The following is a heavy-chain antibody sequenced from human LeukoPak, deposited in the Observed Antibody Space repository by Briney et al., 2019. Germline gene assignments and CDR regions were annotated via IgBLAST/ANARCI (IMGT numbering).Heavy chain of an antibody. CDR3: ARDLSGDDYLDY. CDR1: GGTFGSYA. CDR2: IIPIFGTA. J-gene: IGHJ4*02. V-gene: IGHV1-69*05. Sequence: SVKVSCKASGGTFGSYAISWVRQAPGQGLEWMGRIIPIFGTANYAQKFQGRVTITTDESTSTAYMELSSLRPEDTAVYYCARDLSGDDYLDYWGQGTLVTVSS. D-gene: IGHD2-21*01.